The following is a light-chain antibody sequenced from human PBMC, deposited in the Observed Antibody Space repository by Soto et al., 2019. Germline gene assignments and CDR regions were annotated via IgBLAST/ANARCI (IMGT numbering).Light chain of an antibody. V-gene: IGKV3-15*01. CDR2: DAS. J-gene: IGKJ4*01. CDR3: QQYGSSSLT. CDR1: ESVSRN. Sequence: EFVMTQSPPTLSVSHGERATLSCRASESVSRNLAWYQQKPGQAPRLLIYDASTRATGIPDRFSGGGSGTEFTLTISSLQSEDFAVYYCQQYGSSSLTFGGGTKVDI.